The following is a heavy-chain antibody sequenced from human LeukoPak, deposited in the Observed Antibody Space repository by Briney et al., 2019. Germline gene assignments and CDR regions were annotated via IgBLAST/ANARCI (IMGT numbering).Heavy chain of an antibody. J-gene: IGHJ4*02. Sequence: SETLSLTCAVYGGSFSGYYWSWIRQPPGKGLEWIGEINHSGSTNYNPSLKSRVTISVDTSKNQFSLKLSSVTAADTAVYYCAREPGLLWFGETDYWGKGTLVTVSS. CDR1: GGSFSGYY. CDR2: INHSGST. D-gene: IGHD3-10*01. V-gene: IGHV4-34*01. CDR3: AREPGLLWFGETDY.